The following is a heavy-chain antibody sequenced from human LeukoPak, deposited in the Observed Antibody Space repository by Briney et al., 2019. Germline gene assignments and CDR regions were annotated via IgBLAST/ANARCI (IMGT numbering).Heavy chain of an antibody. CDR2: IYYSGST. V-gene: IGHV4-39*07. CDR3: ARDLRYYGSGP. CDR1: GGSISSSSYY. D-gene: IGHD3-10*01. J-gene: IGHJ5*02. Sequence: SETLSLTCTVSGGSISSSSYYWGWIRQPPGKGLEWIGSIYYSGSTYYNPSLKSRVTISVDTSKNQFSLKLSSVTAADTAVYYCARDLRYYGSGPWGQGTLVTVSS.